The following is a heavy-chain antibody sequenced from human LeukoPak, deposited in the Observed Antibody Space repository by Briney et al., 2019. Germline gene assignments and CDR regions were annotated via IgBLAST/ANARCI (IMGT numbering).Heavy chain of an antibody. CDR1: GFTFRINA. D-gene: IGHD6-19*01. Sequence: GGSLRLSCAASGFTFRINAMSWVRQARGKGLEWVSAISNSGDSTYYADSVKGRFTISRDNSKNTLYLQMNSLRVEDTALYYCAKPPYSSGFYVWGKGTAVTVSS. J-gene: IGHJ6*04. V-gene: IGHV3-23*01. CDR2: ISNSGDST. CDR3: AKPPYSSGFYV.